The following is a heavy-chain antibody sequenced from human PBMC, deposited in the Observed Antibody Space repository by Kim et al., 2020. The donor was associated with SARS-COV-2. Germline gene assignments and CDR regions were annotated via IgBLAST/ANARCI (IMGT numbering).Heavy chain of an antibody. CDR2: RT. J-gene: IGHJ4*02. V-gene: IGHV3-74*03. CDR3: ARDRSYAMAY. D-gene: IGHD1-26*01. Sequence: RTTYADSVKGRFTISRDNAKNTVYLQMNSLRDEDTAVYYCARDRSYAMAYWGQGTLVTVSS.